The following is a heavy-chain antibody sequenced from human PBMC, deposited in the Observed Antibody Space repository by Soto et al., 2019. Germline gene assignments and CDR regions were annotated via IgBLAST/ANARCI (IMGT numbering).Heavy chain of an antibody. CDR2: INHSGST. V-gene: IGHV4-34*01. D-gene: IGHD6-6*01. Sequence: SETLSLTCAVYGGSFSGYYWSWSRQRPGKWLEWIGEINHSGSTNYNPSLKSRVTISVDTSKNQFSLKLSSVTAADTAVYYCATTGGRYSSSFRGDYWGQGXLVTVHS. J-gene: IGHJ4*02. CDR1: GGSFSGYY. CDR3: ATTGGRYSSSFRGDY.